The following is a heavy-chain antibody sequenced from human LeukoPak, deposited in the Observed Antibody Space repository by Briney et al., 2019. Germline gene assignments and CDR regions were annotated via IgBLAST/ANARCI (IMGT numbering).Heavy chain of an antibody. D-gene: IGHD2-21*01. V-gene: IGHV3-21*01. CDR1: GFTFSSYT. CDR2: ISSSSSYI. Sequence: GGSLRLSSASSGFTFSSYTMSCVRQAPGKGLEWVSSISSSSSYIYYADSVKARFTISRANAKNSLYLQMNSLRAEDTAVYYCARVIVREVIGRIDYWGDGTPVTVSS. J-gene: IGHJ4*01. CDR3: ARVIVREVIGRIDY.